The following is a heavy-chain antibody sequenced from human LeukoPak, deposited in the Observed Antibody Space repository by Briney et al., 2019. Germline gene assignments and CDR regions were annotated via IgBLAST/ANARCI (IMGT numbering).Heavy chain of an antibody. J-gene: IGHJ4*02. CDR1: GFTFSSYA. CDR2: ISPSSGT. D-gene: IGHD3-22*01. CDR3: ARPQSSSGYYWPFDD. V-gene: IGHV3-23*01. Sequence: GGSLRLSCAASGFTFSSYAMRWVRQAPGKGLEWVSAISPSSGTFYADSVKGRFTISRDNSKNTPYLQMNSLRAEDTAVYYCARPQSSSGYYWPFDDWGQGTLVTVSS.